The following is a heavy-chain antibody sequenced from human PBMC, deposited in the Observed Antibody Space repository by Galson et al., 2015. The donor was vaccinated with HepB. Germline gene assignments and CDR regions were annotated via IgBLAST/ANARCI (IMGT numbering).Heavy chain of an antibody. V-gene: IGHV5-10-1*01. D-gene: IGHD2-21*02. Sequence: QSGAEVKKPGESLRISCKGSGYSFTSYWISWVRQMPGKGLEWMGRIDPSDSYTNYSPSFQGHVTISADKSISTAYLQWSSLKASDTAMYYCARAYCGGDCHDAFDIWGQGTMVTVSS. CDR2: IDPSDSYT. CDR1: GYSFTSYW. J-gene: IGHJ3*02. CDR3: ARAYCGGDCHDAFDI.